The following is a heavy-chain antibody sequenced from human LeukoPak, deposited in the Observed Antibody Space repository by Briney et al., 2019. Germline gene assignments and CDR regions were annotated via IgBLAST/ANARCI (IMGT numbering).Heavy chain of an antibody. CDR3: ARGGYYGSGSYSYYYYYYMDV. V-gene: IGHV1-2*02. CDR2: INPSSGGT. Sequence: ASVKVSCKASGYTFTGYYMHWVRQAPGQGLEWMGWINPSSGGTNYAQKFQGRVTMTRDTAISTAYMELSRLRSDDTAVYYCARGGYYGSGSYSYYYYYYMDVWGKGTTVTISS. CDR1: GYTFTGYY. D-gene: IGHD3-10*01. J-gene: IGHJ6*03.